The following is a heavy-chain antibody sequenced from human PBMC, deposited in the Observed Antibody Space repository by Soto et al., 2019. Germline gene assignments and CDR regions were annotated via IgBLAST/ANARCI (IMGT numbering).Heavy chain of an antibody. CDR3: ARGTRDCSTTSCYSPQGYYRHDMDV. Sequence: GASVKVSCKTSGHTFTGNYIHWVRQAPGQGLEWIGIINPDGDVTTYAHKLRGRVTLTRDMSTSTSYMELSSLTSEDTAVYYCARGTRDCSTTSCYSPQGYYRHDMDVWGPGTTVTVSS. CDR1: GHTFTGNY. J-gene: IGHJ6*02. V-gene: IGHV1-46*04. D-gene: IGHD2-2*01. CDR2: INPDGDVT.